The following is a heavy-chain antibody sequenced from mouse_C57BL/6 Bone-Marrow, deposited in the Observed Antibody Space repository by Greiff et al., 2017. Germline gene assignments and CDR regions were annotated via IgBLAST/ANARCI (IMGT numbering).Heavy chain of an antibody. D-gene: IGHD1-1*01. CDR2: ISNLAYSI. V-gene: IGHV5-15*01. CDR3: ARSFITTVVDWYFDV. CDR1: GFTFSDYG. Sequence: EVQGVESGGGLVQPGGSLKLSCAASGFTFSDYGMAWVRQAPRKGPEWVAFISNLAYSIYYADTVTGRFTISRENAKNTLYLEMSSLRSEDTAMYYCARSFITTVVDWYFDVWGTGTTVTVSS. J-gene: IGHJ1*03.